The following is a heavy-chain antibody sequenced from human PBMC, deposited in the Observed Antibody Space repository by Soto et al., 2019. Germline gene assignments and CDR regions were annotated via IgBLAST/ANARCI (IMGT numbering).Heavy chain of an antibody. CDR1: GFTFSSYW. Sequence: EVQLVESGGGLVQPGGSLRLSCAASGFTFSSYWMHWVRQAPGKGLVWVSRVNGDGSSTSYADSVKGRFIISRDNAKNTLYLQMNSLRVEDTAVYYCARGGPYSSSEVDYWGQGTLVTVSS. J-gene: IGHJ4*02. D-gene: IGHD6-6*01. V-gene: IGHV3-74*01. CDR3: ARGGPYSSSEVDY. CDR2: VNGDGSST.